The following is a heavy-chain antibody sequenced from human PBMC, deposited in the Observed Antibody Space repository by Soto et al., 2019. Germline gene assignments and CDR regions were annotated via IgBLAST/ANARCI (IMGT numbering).Heavy chain of an antibody. CDR2: INSDGSST. CDR3: ARHLAGIRDY. J-gene: IGHJ4*02. CDR1: GFTFSSYW. Sequence: EVQLVESGGGLVQPGGSLRLSCAASGFTFSSYWMHWVRQAPGKGLVWVSRINSDGSSTYYADSVKGRFTISRDNAKNTLFRQMNSLRAEDTAVYYCARHLAGIRDYWGQGTLVTVCS. V-gene: IGHV3-74*01. D-gene: IGHD3-16*01.